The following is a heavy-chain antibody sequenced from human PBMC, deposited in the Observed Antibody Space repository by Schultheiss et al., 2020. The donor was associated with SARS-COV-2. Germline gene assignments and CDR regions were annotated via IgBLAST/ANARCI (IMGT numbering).Heavy chain of an antibody. J-gene: IGHJ4*02. V-gene: IGHV4-38-2*01. CDR2: INHSGST. CDR1: GYSINSGDY. D-gene: IGHD5-18*01. CDR3: ARGGYPFDY. Sequence: SETLSLTCGVSGYSINSGDYWDCIRQPPGKGLEWIGEINHSGSTNYNPSLKSRVTISVDTSKNQFSLKLSSVTAADTAVYYCARGGYPFDYWGQGTLVTVSS.